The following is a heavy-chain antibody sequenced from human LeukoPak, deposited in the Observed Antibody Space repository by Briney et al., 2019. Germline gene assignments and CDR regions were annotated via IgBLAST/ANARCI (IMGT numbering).Heavy chain of an antibody. CDR2: IKSKNVGGTT. CDR1: GFTFSTAW. CDR3: ITEYYGSAMY. V-gene: IGHV3-15*01. Sequence: PGGSLRLSCAASGFTFSTAWMSWVRLAPGKGLEWVGRIKSKNVGGTTEFTAPVKGRFTISRDDSKNTVYLQMNSLRTEDTAVCYCITEYYGSAMYWGQGALVTVSS. J-gene: IGHJ4*02. D-gene: IGHD3-10*01.